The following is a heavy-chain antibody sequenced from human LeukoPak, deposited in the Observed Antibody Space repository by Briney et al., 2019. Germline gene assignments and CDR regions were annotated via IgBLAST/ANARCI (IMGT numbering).Heavy chain of an antibody. CDR1: GYTFTGYY. CDR2: INPNTGDT. D-gene: IGHD5/OR15-5a*01. V-gene: IGHV1-2*02. Sequence: ASVKVSCKASGYTFTGYYIHYVRQALRQGLEWMGWINPNTGDTKYAQKFQGRVTMTRDTSISTAYMELSRLRSDDTTVYYCARQSLRNFDYWGRGTLVTVSS. J-gene: IGHJ4*02. CDR3: ARQSLRNFDY.